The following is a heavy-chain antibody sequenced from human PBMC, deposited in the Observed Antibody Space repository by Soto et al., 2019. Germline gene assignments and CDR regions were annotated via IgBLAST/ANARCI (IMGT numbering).Heavy chain of an antibody. CDR1: GIMSSGYG. CDR2: INPILDST. D-gene: IGHD6-25*01. J-gene: IGHJ4*02. CDR3: ATMKRARLDS. V-gene: IGHV1-69*09. Sequence: QEQVVQSGPAMKEPGSSVKVSCRASGIMSSGYGFSWVRQAPGQGLEWVGRINPILDSTHYAQNLQGRVSITVAKSTDTAYLEVTSLRLEDTAIYFCATMKRARLDSWGRGTVVTVSS.